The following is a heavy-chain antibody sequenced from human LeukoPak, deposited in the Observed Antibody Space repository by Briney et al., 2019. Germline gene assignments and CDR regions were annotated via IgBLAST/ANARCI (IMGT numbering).Heavy chain of an antibody. CDR2: INHSGST. CDR3: ARGRLRAGPFDY. Sequence: SETLSLTCTVSGGSISSYYWSWIRQPPGKGLEWIGEINHSGSTNYNPSLKSRVTISVDTSKNQFSLKLSSVTAADTAVYYCARGRLRAGPFDYWGQGTLVTVSS. CDR1: GGSISSYY. D-gene: IGHD3-16*01. V-gene: IGHV4-34*01. J-gene: IGHJ4*02.